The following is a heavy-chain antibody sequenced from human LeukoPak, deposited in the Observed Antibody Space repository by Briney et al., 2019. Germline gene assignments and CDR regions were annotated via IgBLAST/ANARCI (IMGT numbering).Heavy chain of an antibody. CDR1: GGSISSGGYY. J-gene: IGHJ4*02. CDR3: ASRAMARGTLLY. Sequence: SQTLSLTCTVSGGSISSGGYYWSWIRQHPGKGLEWIGYIYYSGSTYYNPSLKSRVTISVDTSKNQFSLKLSSVTAADTAVYYCASRAMARGTLLYWGQGTLVTVSS. V-gene: IGHV4-31*03. D-gene: IGHD3-10*01. CDR2: IYYSGST.